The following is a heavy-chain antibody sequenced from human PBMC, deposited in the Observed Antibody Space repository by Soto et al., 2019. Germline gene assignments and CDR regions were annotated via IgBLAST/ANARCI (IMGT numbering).Heavy chain of an antibody. Sequence: GGSLRLSCAASGFTFSSYGMHWVRQAPGKGLEWVAGIWYDGSNKYYADSVKGRFTISIDNSKNTLYLQMNSLRAEDTAVYYCARVGRAVTVKYYFDYWGQGTLVTVSS. CDR3: ARVGRAVTVKYYFDY. CDR1: GFTFSSYG. CDR2: IWYDGSNK. V-gene: IGHV3-33*01. J-gene: IGHJ4*02. D-gene: IGHD4-17*01.